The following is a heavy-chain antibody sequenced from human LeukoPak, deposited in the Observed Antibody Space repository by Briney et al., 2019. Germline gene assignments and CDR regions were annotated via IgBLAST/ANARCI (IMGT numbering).Heavy chain of an antibody. D-gene: IGHD2-8*01. CDR2: INPNSGGT. V-gene: IGHV1-2*06. CDR3: ARDCTNGVCYFLFDY. CDR1: GYTFTGYY. J-gene: IGHJ4*02. Sequence: WASVKVSCKASGYTFTGYYMHWVRQAPGQGLEWIGRINPNSGGTNYAQKFQGRVTMTRDTSISTAYMELSRLRSDDTAVYYCARDCTNGVCYFLFDYWGQGTLVTVSS.